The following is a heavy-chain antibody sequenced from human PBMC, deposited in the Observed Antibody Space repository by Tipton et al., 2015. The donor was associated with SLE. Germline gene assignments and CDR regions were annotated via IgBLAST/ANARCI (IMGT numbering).Heavy chain of an antibody. CDR3: ARDCDFRNAFDL. Sequence: TLSLTCTVSGASISSGSYYWSWIRQPAGKGLEWIGRIYTSGSGNYNPSLRSRVIISVDTPKNQFSLKVSSVTAADTAVYYCARDCDFRNAFDLWGRGTLVTVSS. D-gene: IGHD1-14*01. V-gene: IGHV4-61*02. CDR1: GASISSGSYY. J-gene: IGHJ2*01. CDR2: IYTSGSG.